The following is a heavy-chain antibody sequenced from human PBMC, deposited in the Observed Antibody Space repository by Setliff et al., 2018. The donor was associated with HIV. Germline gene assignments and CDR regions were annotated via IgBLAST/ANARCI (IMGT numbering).Heavy chain of an antibody. CDR3: ARGPRYYDILTGPYYYYYYMDV. CDR1: GGSFSGYY. CDR2: INHSGGT. J-gene: IGHJ6*03. Sequence: PSETLSLTCAVYGGSFSGYYWSWIRQPPGKGLEWIGEINHSGGTNYNPSLKSRVTISVDTSKNQFSLKLSSVTAADTAVYYCARGPRYYDILTGPYYYYYYMDVWGKGTTVTVSS. V-gene: IGHV4-34*01. D-gene: IGHD3-9*01.